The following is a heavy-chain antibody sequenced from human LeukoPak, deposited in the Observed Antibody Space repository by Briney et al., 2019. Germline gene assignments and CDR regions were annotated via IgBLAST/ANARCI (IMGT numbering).Heavy chain of an antibody. D-gene: IGHD6-19*01. Sequence: ASVKVSCKASGYTFTSYGISWVRQAPGQGLEWMGWISAYNGNTNYAQKLQGRVTMTTDTSTSTAYMELSSLRSEDTAVYYCARGGRSGWYAYYYGMDVWGQGTTVTVSS. CDR1: GYTFTSYG. CDR2: ISAYNGNT. V-gene: IGHV1-18*01. CDR3: ARGGRSGWYAYYYGMDV. J-gene: IGHJ6*02.